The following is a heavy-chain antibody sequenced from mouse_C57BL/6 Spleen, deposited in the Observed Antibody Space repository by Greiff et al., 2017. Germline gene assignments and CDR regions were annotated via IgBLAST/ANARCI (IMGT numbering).Heavy chain of an antibody. CDR3: ARSYYDYGYYFDY. V-gene: IGHV1-55*01. Sequence: VQLQQPGAELVKPGASVKMSCKASGYTFTSYWITWVKQRPGQGLEWIGDIYPGSGSTNYNEKFKSKATLTVDTSSSTAYMQLSSLTSEDSAVFYYARSYYDYGYYFDYWGQGTTLTVSS. CDR2: IYPGSGST. J-gene: IGHJ2*01. CDR1: GYTFTSYW. D-gene: IGHD2-4*01.